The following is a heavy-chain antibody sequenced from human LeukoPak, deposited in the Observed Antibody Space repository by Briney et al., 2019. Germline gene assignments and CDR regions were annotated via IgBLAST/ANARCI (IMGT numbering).Heavy chain of an antibody. CDR3: AKGGRYSSRLYDY. CDR1: GFTFDDYA. D-gene: IGHD6-13*01. V-gene: IGHV3-9*01. CDR2: ISWNSGSI. Sequence: GGSLRLSCAASGFTFDDYAMHWVRQAPGKGLEWVSGISWNSGSIGYADSVKGRFTISRDNAKNSLYLQMNSLRAEDTALYYCAKGGRYSSRLYDYWGQGTLVTVSS. J-gene: IGHJ4*02.